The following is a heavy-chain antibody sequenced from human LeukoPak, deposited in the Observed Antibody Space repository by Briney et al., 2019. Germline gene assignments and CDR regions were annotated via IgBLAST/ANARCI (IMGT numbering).Heavy chain of an antibody. CDR2: IKEDGSEK. CDR3: ARSYYDSSGYYPGSFDY. V-gene: IGHV3-7*01. D-gene: IGHD3-22*01. J-gene: IGHJ4*02. Sequence: GGSLRLSCAASGFTFSSFWMSWVRQAPGKGLEWVANIKEDGSEKYYVDSLKGRFTISRDNAKNSLFLQMNSLRAEDTAVYYCARSYYDSSGYYPGSFDYWGQGTLVTVSS. CDR1: GFTFSSFW.